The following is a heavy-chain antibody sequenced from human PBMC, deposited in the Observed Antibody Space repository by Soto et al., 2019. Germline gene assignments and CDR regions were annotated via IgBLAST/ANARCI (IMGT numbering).Heavy chain of an antibody. V-gene: IGHV4-39*01. J-gene: IGHJ4*02. D-gene: IGHD4-4*01. CDR3: ARHPRDDYNYGGSGIFDY. CDR1: GGSISSRTFW. Sequence: QLQLQESGPGLVKPSETLSLTCSVSGGSISSRTFWWAWIRQPPGKGLEWIGDMYYSGSSYSSPSIKSRATLSVDMSKNQLSLKLNSVTAADTAVYYCARHPRDDYNYGGSGIFDYWGQGTLVTVSS. CDR2: MYYSGSS.